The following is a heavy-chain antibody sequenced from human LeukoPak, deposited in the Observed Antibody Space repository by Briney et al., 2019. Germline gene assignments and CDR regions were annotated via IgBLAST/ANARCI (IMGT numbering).Heavy chain of an antibody. J-gene: IGHJ4*02. Sequence: PGRSLRLSCAASGFTFDDYAMHWVRQAPGKGLEWVSGISWNSGSIGYADSVKGRFTISRDNAKNSLYLQMNSLRAKDTALYYCAKASSSWDQYYFDYWGQGTLVTVSS. CDR3: AKASSSWDQYYFDY. D-gene: IGHD6-13*01. CDR2: ISWNSGSI. V-gene: IGHV3-9*01. CDR1: GFTFDDYA.